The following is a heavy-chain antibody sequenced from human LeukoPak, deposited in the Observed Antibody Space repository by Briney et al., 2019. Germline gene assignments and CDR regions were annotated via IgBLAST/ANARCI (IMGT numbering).Heavy chain of an antibody. CDR1: GYSFTNYW. Sequence: GESLKISFQGSGYSFTNYWIGWVRQMPGKGLEWMGIIFPSDSDTRYSPSFQGQVTISADKSISTAYLQWSSLRASDTAMYYCARLGTFDYWGQGTLVTVSS. J-gene: IGHJ4*02. CDR2: IFPSDSDT. D-gene: IGHD3-16*01. CDR3: ARLGTFDY. V-gene: IGHV5-51*01.